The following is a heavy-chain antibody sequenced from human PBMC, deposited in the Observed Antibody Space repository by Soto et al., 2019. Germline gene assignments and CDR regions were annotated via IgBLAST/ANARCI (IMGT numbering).Heavy chain of an antibody. V-gene: IGHV4-39*01. CDR1: GDNIVSSNSY. CDR2: IYYRGDT. CDR3: ARHNSPGVRRRFFDY. Sequence: PSETLSLTCVVSGDNIVSSNSYWGWIRKPPGKGLEWIGNIYYRGDTYYNSSLKSRVTISVDTSKNQFSLEVRSVTAADAGLYFCARHNSPGVRRRFFDYWGQGALVTVSS. J-gene: IGHJ4*02. D-gene: IGHD3-3*01.